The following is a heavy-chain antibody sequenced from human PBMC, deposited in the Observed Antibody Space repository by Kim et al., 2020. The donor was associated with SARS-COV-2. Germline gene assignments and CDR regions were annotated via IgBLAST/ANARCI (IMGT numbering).Heavy chain of an antibody. D-gene: IGHD2-8*01. CDR3: AGLGGTKFDY. J-gene: IGHJ4*02. CDR2: TI. V-gene: IGHV3-48*02. Sequence: TIYYADSVMGRFTISRDNAKNSLYLQMNSLRDEDTAVYYCAGLGGTKFDYWGQGTLVTVSS.